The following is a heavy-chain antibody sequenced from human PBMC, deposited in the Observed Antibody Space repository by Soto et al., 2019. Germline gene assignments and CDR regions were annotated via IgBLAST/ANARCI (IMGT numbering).Heavy chain of an antibody. CDR2: IYSGGRT. V-gene: IGHV3-66*01. J-gene: IGHJ5*02. CDR1: GFTVSSNY. CDR3: ARSGGNYWSDP. D-gene: IGHD2-21*02. Sequence: GGSLRLSCAASGFTVSSNYMSWVRQAPGKGLEWVSVIYSGGRTYYADSVKGRFTISRDNSKNTLYLQMSSLRAEDTAVYYCARSGGNYWSDPWGQGTLVTVSS.